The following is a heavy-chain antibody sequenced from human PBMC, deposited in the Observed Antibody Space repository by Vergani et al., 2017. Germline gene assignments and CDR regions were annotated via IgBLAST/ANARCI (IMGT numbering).Heavy chain of an antibody. CDR3: ARHELYSSCWSRYWFDP. CDR1: GYSFTSYW. D-gene: IGHD6-19*01. V-gene: IGHV5-51*01. J-gene: IGHJ5*02. CDR2: IYPGDSDT. Sequence: EVQLVQSGAEVKKPGESLKISCKGSGYSFTSYWIGWVRQMPGKGLEWMGIIYPGDSDTRYSPSFQGQVTISADKSISTAYLQWSSLKASDTAMYYCARHELYSSCWSRYWFDPWGQGTLVTVSS.